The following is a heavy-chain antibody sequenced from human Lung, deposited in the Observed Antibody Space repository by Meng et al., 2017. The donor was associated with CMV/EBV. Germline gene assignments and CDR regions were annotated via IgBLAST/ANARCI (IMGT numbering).Heavy chain of an antibody. CDR1: AYTFTNDG. Sequence: SAYTFTNDGISWVRQARGRGLEWVGWMSYHNGNTNYGEKFQGRVTMTMHTSTNAAHMDLRDLRSDDTAVYFYAREVHYYDSHGIDYWGQGTLVTVSS. CDR3: AREVHYYDSHGIDY. V-gene: IGHV1-18*01. D-gene: IGHD3-22*01. CDR2: MSYHNGNT. J-gene: IGHJ4*02.